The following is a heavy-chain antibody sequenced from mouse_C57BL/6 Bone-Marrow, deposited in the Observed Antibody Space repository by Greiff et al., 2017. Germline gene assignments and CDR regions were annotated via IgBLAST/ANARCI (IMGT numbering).Heavy chain of an antibody. CDR1: GYTFTSYW. D-gene: IGHD2-1*01. J-gene: IGHJ4*01. Sequence: QVQLQQPGAELVKPGASVKLSCKASGYTFTSYWMQWVKQRPGQGLEWIGEIDPSDSYTNYNQKVKGKATLTVDTSSSTAYMQLSSLTSEDSAVYYCARDWFYYGNYDAMDYWGQGTSVTVSS. CDR3: ARDWFYYGNYDAMDY. V-gene: IGHV1-50*01. CDR2: IDPSDSYT.